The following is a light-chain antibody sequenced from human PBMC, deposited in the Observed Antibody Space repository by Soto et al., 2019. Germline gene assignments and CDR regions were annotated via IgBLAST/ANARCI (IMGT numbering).Light chain of an antibody. Sequence: DIVMTQSPDSLAVSLGERATINCKSSQSVLYSSNNKNYLAWYQQRPGQPPKLLIYWTSTRESGVPDRFSGSGSGTDFTLTITSMQAEDVAVYYCPQYYTTSLTFGGGTKVEIK. J-gene: IGKJ4*01. CDR2: WTS. V-gene: IGKV4-1*01. CDR1: QSVLYSSNNKNY. CDR3: PQYYTTSLT.